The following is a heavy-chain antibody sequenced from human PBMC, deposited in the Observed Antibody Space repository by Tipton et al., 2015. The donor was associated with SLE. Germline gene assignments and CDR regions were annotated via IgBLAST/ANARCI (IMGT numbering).Heavy chain of an antibody. Sequence: TLSLTCAVYGGSFSGYYWSWIRQPPGKGLEGIGEINHSGSTNYNPSLKSRVAISVHRSKNHFSLRLSSLTAADTAVYYCARGWKTTVTCYFDYWGQGTLVTVSS. J-gene: IGHJ4*02. V-gene: IGHV4-34*01. CDR2: INHSGST. D-gene: IGHD4-17*01. CDR1: GGSFSGYY. CDR3: ARGWKTTVTCYFDY.